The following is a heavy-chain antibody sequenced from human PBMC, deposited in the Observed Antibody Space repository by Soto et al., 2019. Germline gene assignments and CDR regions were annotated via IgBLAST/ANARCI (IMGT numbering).Heavy chain of an antibody. CDR1: GFTFSSYG. J-gene: IGHJ4*02. Sequence: GGSLRLSCAASGFTFSSYGMHWVRQAPGKGLEWVAVISYDGSNKYYAYSVKGRFTISRDNSKNTLYLQMNSLRAEDTAVYYCAKGSGYSGYGGGLFDYWGQGTLVTVSS. CDR3: AKGSGYSGYGGGLFDY. D-gene: IGHD5-12*01. CDR2: ISYDGSNK. V-gene: IGHV3-30*18.